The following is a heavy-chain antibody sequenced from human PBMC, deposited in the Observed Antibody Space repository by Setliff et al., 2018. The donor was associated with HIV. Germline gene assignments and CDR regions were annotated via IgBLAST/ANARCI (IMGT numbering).Heavy chain of an antibody. CDR3: ASGRGEYSSGWFRSALDI. D-gene: IGHD6-19*01. CDR2: ISADNGNT. Sequence: GASVKVSCKASGYIFTNYGITWVRQAPGQGLEWMGWISADNGNTNYAQKLQGRVTMTTDTSTSTADMELRSLRSDDTAVYYCASGRGEYSSGWFRSALDIWGQGTMVTVSS. J-gene: IGHJ3*02. V-gene: IGHV1-18*01. CDR1: GYIFTNYG.